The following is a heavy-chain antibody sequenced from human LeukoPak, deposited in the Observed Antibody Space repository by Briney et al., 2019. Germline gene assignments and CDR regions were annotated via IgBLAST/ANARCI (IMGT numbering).Heavy chain of an antibody. J-gene: IGHJ5*02. CDR2: IIPILGIA. D-gene: IGHD3-22*01. CDR1: GGTFSSYA. Sequence: SVKVSCKASGGTFSSYAISWVRQAPGQGLEWMGRIIPILGIANYAQKFQGRVTITADKSTSTAYMELSSLRSGDTAVYYCARGQDYYDSSGYYLNWFDPWGQGTLVTVSS. CDR3: ARGQDYYDSSGYYLNWFDP. V-gene: IGHV1-69*04.